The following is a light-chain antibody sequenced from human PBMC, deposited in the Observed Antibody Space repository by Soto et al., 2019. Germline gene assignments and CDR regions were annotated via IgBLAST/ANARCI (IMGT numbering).Light chain of an antibody. CDR1: SVGNY. V-gene: IGLV2-14*01. Sequence: QSALTQPASVSVSPGQSITISCTGTSVGNYVSWYQRHPGKAPKLIIFEVTNRPSGVSDRFSGSQSDNTASLTISGLQAEDEADYYCGSFTSTTTWVFGGGTKVTVL. J-gene: IGLJ3*02. CDR3: GSFTSTTTWV. CDR2: EVT.